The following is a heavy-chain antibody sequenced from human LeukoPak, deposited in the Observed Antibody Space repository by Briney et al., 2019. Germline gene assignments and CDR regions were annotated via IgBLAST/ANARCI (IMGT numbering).Heavy chain of an antibody. D-gene: IGHD3-10*01. Sequence: ASVKVSCKASGYTFTCYYMHWVRQAPGQGLEWMGWIKPNSGGTNYAQKFQGRVTMTRDTSISTAHMELSRLRSDDTAVYYCARSNHYYGSGSGDAFDLWGQGTKVTVSS. CDR1: GYTFTCYY. CDR3: ARSNHYYGSGSGDAFDL. CDR2: IKPNSGGT. J-gene: IGHJ3*01. V-gene: IGHV1-2*02.